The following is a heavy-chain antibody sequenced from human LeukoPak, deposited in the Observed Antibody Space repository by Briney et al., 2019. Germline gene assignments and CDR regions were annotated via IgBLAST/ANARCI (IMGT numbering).Heavy chain of an antibody. CDR1: GFTFSDYY. CDR2: ISSSSSTI. D-gene: IGHD6-6*01. J-gene: IGHJ4*02. V-gene: IGHV3-11*04. CDR3: ARDPGAYSSSPIDY. Sequence: PGGSLRLSCAASGFTFSDYYMNWIRQAPGQGLEWISYISSSSSTIYYADSVKGRFTISRDNARNSLYLRMNSLRAEDTAVYYCARDPGAYSSSPIDYWGQGTLVTVSS.